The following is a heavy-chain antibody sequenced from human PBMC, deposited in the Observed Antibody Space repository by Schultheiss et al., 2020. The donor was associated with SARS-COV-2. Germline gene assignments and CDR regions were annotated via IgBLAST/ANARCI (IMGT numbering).Heavy chain of an antibody. V-gene: IGHV4-59*12. CDR1: GGSFSGYY. Sequence: SETLSLTCAVSGGSFSGYYWTWIRQPPGKGLEWIGYIYYSGSTNYNPSLKSRVTISVDTSKNQFSLKLSSVTAADTAVYYCARGAGGYCSGGSCYSGYYYYGMDVWGQGTTVTVSS. CDR3: ARGAGGYCSGGSCYSGYYYYGMDV. D-gene: IGHD2-15*01. CDR2: IYYSGST. J-gene: IGHJ6*02.